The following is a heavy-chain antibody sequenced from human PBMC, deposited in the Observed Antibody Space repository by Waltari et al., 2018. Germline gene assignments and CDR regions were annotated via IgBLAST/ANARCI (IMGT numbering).Heavy chain of an antibody. Sequence: VQLVQSGAEVKKPGSSVKVSCKASGGTFSSYAISWVRQMPGKGLEWMGIIYPGDSDTRYSPSFQGQVTISADKSISTAYLQWSSLKASDTAMYYCARQDGDSPSGAFDIWGQGTMVIVSS. V-gene: IGHV5-51*01. J-gene: IGHJ3*02. CDR1: GGTFSSYA. CDR3: ARQDGDSPSGAFDI. D-gene: IGHD4-17*01. CDR2: IYPGDSDT.